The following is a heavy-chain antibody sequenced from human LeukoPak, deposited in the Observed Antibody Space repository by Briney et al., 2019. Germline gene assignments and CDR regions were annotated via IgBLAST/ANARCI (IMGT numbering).Heavy chain of an antibody. CDR3: ARDTYYYGSGSLGMDV. Sequence: GASVKVSCKASGYTFTSYGISWVRQAPGQGLEWMGWISAYNGNTNYAQKLQGRGTMTTDTSTSTAYMELRSLRSDDTAVYYCARDTYYYGSGSLGMDVWGKGTTVTVSS. V-gene: IGHV1-18*04. J-gene: IGHJ6*04. CDR2: ISAYNGNT. D-gene: IGHD3-10*01. CDR1: GYTFTSYG.